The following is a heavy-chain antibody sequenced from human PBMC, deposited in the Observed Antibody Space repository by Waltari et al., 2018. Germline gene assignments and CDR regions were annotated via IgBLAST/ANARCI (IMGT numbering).Heavy chain of an antibody. V-gene: IGHV3-33*01. CDR3: ARGGGDYAGTTWWFDP. D-gene: IGHD1-1*01. J-gene: IGHJ5*02. CDR2: IWYDGSSK. Sequence: QAQLVDSGGGVVQPGRSLRLSCSASAFTVGNYGMHWVRQAPGKGLEWVAVIWYDGSSKYYADSVKGRFTISRDNSKNTLYLQMNSLRAEDTAVYYCARGGGDYAGTTWWFDPWGQGSLVTVSS. CDR1: AFTVGNYG.